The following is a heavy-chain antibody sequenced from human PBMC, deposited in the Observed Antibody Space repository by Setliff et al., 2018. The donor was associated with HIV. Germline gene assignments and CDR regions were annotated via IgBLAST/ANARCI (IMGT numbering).Heavy chain of an antibody. CDR2: INHSGHT. V-gene: IGHV4-34*01. CDR1: GESVSGYS. CDR3: ARSNSIKGYSYGPDAFDI. J-gene: IGHJ3*02. Sequence: SETLSLTCGVYGESVSGYSWNWIRQPPGKGLEWIGEINHSGHTFYNPSLKSRVTISVDTSKNQFSLKLSSVTPADTAVYYCARSNSIKGYSYGPDAFDIWGQGTMVTVSS. D-gene: IGHD5-18*01.